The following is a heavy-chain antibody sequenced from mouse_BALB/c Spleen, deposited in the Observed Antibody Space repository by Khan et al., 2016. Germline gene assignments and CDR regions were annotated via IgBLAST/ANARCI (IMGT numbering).Heavy chain of an antibody. CDR1: GFSLTNYG. D-gene: IGHD3-3*01. J-gene: IGHJ1*01. CDR3: TRNWLHWYVDA. CDR2: IWSGGGI. V-gene: IGHV2-4-1*01. Sequence: QVQLKQSGPGLVQPSQSLSITCTVSGFSLTNYGIHWVSQSPGKGLEWLGVIWSGGGITYPAPFISRLNLTKDDTKSKDCFKMTSRRADDTAIYYCTRNWLHWYVDAWGAGTTVTVSA.